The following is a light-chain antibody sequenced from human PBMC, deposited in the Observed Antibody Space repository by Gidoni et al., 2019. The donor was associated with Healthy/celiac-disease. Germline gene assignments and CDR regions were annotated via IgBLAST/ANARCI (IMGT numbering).Light chain of an antibody. CDR2: AAS. Sequence: AIRITHSPSSLSASTGDRVTITCRAGQAINSFLAWYQQKPGKAPKLLIYAASTLQSGVPSRFSGSGSGTDFTLNIRCLQSEAFATYYCQQYYSYPQLTFGGGTKVEIK. CDR1: QAINSF. J-gene: IGKJ4*01. V-gene: IGKV1-8*01. CDR3: QQYYSYPQLT.